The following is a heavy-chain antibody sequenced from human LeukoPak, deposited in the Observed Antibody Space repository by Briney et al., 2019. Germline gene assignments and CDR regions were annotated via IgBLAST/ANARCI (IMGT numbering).Heavy chain of an antibody. Sequence: GGSLRLSCAASGFTVSTTYMSWVRQAPGKGLEWVSVIYSGGSTYHADSVKGRFTITRDNSKNTLYLQMKSLRVEDTAVYYCAKQFDHCSGASCYPEYFEHWGQGTLVTVSS. V-gene: IGHV3-53*01. CDR1: GFTVSTTY. D-gene: IGHD2-2*01. CDR3: AKQFDHCSGASCYPEYFEH. CDR2: IYSGGST. J-gene: IGHJ1*01.